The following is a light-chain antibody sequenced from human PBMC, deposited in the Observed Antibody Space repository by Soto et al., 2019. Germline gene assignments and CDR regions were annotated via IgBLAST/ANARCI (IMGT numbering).Light chain of an antibody. J-gene: IGLJ3*02. CDR2: EGS. V-gene: IGLV2-23*03. CDR3: CSYAGSSTFWV. Sequence: QSALTQPASVSGSPGQSITISCTXXSSDVGSYNLVSWYQQHPGKAPKLMIYEGSKRPSGVSNRFSGSKSGNTASLTISGLQAEDEADYYCCSYAGSSTFWVFGGGTKVTVL. CDR1: SSDVGSYNL.